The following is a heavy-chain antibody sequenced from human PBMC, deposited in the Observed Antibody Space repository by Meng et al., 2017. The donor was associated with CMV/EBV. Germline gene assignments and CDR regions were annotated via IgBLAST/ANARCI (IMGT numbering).Heavy chain of an antibody. CDR3: ARGGGSYYYYYGMDV. Sequence: ASVKVSCKASGYTFTSYYMHWVRQAPGQGLEWMGIINPSGGSTSYAQKFQGRVTMTRDTSTSTVYMDLSSLRSEDTAVYYCARGGGSYYYYYGMDVWGQGTTVTVSS. J-gene: IGHJ6*02. CDR2: INPSGGST. D-gene: IGHD2-15*01. V-gene: IGHV1-46*01. CDR1: GYTFTSYY.